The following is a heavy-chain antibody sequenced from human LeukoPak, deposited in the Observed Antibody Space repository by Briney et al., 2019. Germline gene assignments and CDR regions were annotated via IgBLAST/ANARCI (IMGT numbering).Heavy chain of an antibody. D-gene: IGHD3-10*01. CDR1: GGSISSSSYY. CDR2: IYYSGST. Sequence: PSETLSLTCTVSGGSISSSSYYWGWIRQPPGKGLEWIGSIYYSGSTYYNPSLKSRVTISVDTSKNQFSLKLSSVTAADTAVYYCARDSLRGRGGSDYWGQGTLVTVSS. V-gene: IGHV4-39*07. CDR3: ARDSLRGRGGSDY. J-gene: IGHJ4*02.